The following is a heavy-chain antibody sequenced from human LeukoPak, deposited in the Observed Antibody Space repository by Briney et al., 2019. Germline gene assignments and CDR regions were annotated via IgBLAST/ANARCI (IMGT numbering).Heavy chain of an antibody. CDR1: GGTFSSYA. Sequence: SVKVSCKASGGTFSSYAISWVRQAPGQGLEWMGRIIPILGIANYAQKFQGRVTITADKSTSTAYMELSSLRSEDTAVYYCARGPRGFGELLSTYWGQGTLVTVSS. CDR3: ARGPRGFGELLSTY. J-gene: IGHJ4*02. D-gene: IGHD3-10*01. V-gene: IGHV1-69*04. CDR2: IIPILGIA.